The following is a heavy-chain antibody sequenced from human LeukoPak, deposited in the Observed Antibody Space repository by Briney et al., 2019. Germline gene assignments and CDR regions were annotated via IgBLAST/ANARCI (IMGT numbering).Heavy chain of an antibody. D-gene: IGHD6-19*01. CDR1: GFTFSSYS. Sequence: GGSLRLSCAASGFTFSSYSMNWVRQAPGKGLEWVSSISSSSSYIYYADSVKGRFTISRDNAKNSLYLQMNSLRAEDTAVYYCARDNGAVAAGFDYWGQGTLVTVSS. V-gene: IGHV3-21*01. J-gene: IGHJ4*02. CDR3: ARDNGAVAAGFDY. CDR2: ISSSSSYI.